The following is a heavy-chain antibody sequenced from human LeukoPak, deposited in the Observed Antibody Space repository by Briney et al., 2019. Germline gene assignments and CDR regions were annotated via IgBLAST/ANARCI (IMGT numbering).Heavy chain of an antibody. D-gene: IGHD6-13*01. CDR2: IYHTGST. J-gene: IGHJ5*02. V-gene: IGHV4-38-2*02. CDR3: ARAYSSSWYFNWFDP. Sequence: SETLSLTCTVSGYSISSGYYWAWIRQPPGKGLEWIGNIYHTGSTYYNPSLKSRVTISVDTSKNQFSLKLSSVTAADTAVYYCARAYSSSWYFNWFDPWGQGTLVTVSS. CDR1: GYSISSGYY.